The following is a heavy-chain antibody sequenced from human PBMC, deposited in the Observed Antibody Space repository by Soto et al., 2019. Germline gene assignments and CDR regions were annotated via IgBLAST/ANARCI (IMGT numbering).Heavy chain of an antibody. Sequence: AASVKVSCKGSGGTFSSYAISWVRQAPGQGLEWMGGIIPIFGTANYAQKFQGRVTITADKSTSTAYMELSSLRSEDTAVYYCAFQVGATHNWFDPWGQGTLVTVSS. CDR2: IIPIFGTA. CDR3: AFQVGATHNWFDP. CDR1: GGTFSSYA. V-gene: IGHV1-69*06. D-gene: IGHD1-26*01. J-gene: IGHJ5*02.